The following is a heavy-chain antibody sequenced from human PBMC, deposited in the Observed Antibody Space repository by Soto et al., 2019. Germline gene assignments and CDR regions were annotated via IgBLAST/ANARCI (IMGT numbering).Heavy chain of an antibody. CDR3: ARQTTVTTLFDY. J-gene: IGHJ4*02. Sequence: ETLSLTCTVSGGSVSSGSYYWSWIRQPPGKGLEWIGYIYYSGSTNYNPSLKSRVTISVDTSKNQFSLKLSSVTAADTAVYYCARQTTVTTLFDYWGQGTLVTVS. CDR2: IYYSGST. D-gene: IGHD4-17*01. V-gene: IGHV4-61*01. CDR1: GGSVSSGSYY.